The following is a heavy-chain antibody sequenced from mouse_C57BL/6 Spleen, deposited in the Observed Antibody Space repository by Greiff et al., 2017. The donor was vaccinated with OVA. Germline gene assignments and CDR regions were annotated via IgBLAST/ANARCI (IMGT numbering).Heavy chain of an antibody. V-gene: IGHV1-9*01. CDR1: GYTFTGYW. CDR3: ARRDYEAWFAY. D-gene: IGHD2-4*01. CDR2: ILPGSGST. Sequence: QVQLQQSGAELMKPGASVKLSCKATGYTFTGYWIEWVKQRPGHGLEWIGEILPGSGSTNYNEKFKGKATFTADTSSTTAYMQLSSLPTEDSAIYYCARRDYEAWFAYWGQGTLVTVSA. J-gene: IGHJ3*01.